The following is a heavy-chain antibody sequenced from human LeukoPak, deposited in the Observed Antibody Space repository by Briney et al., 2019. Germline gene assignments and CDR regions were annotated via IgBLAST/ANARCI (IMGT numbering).Heavy chain of an antibody. D-gene: IGHD3-22*01. Sequence: SQTLSLTCAVSGGSISSGGYSWSWIRQPPGKGLEWIGYIYYSGSTNYNPSLKSRVTISVDTSKNQFSLKLSSVTAADTAVYYCARAHDDSSGYYYVDYWGQGTLVTVSS. CDR2: IYYSGST. J-gene: IGHJ4*02. CDR1: GGSISSGGYS. CDR3: ARAHDDSSGYYYVDY. V-gene: IGHV4-61*08.